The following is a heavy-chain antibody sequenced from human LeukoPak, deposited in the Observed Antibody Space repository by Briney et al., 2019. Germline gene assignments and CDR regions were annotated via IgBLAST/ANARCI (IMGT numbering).Heavy chain of an antibody. J-gene: IGHJ6*03. D-gene: IGHD4-23*01. CDR3: ARVNGGIDYYYYYMDV. CDR1: GGTFSSYA. CDR2: IIPIFGTA. V-gene: IGHV1-69*06. Sequence: ASVKVSCKASGGTFSSYAISRVRQAPGQGLEWMGGIIPIFGTANYAQKFQGRVTITADRSTSTAYMELSSLRSEDTAVYYCARVNGGIDYYYYYMDVWGKGTTVTVSS.